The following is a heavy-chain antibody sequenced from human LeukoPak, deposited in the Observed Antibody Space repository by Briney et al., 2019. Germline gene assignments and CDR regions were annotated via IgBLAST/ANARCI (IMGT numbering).Heavy chain of an antibody. CDR3: ARAPYYSGIEHYFDH. Sequence: GRSLRLSCAASGFTFSSYAMHWVRQAPGKGLEWVAVISYDGSNKYYADSVKGRFTISRDNSKNTLYLQMNSLRAEDTAVYYCARAPYYSGIEHYFDHWGQGILVTVSS. CDR2: ISYDGSNK. V-gene: IGHV3-30*04. CDR1: GFTFSSYA. J-gene: IGHJ4*02. D-gene: IGHD3-22*01.